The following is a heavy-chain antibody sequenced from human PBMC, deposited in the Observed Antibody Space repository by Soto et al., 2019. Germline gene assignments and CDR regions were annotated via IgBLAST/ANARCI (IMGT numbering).Heavy chain of an antibody. CDR3: ATQRITTSDF. Sequence: QVQLVESGGGVVQPGRSLRLSCAASGFTFSNYGMHWLRQAPGKGLEWVAAIWGDGTKKYYADSVTGRFAISRDNSKNTLYLQMNSLRADETAVYYCATQRITTSDFWGLGTLVTVSS. J-gene: IGHJ4*02. CDR1: GFTFSNYG. D-gene: IGHD1-1*01. CDR2: IWGDGTKK. V-gene: IGHV3-33*01.